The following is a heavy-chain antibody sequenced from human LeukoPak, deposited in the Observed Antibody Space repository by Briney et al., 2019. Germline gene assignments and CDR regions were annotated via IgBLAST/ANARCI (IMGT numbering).Heavy chain of an antibody. CDR2: INPNSGGT. CDR3: AREGSQPLDAFDI. Sequence: AASVTVSCKASGYTFTDYYMHWVRQAPGQGLEWMGWINPNSGGTNYAQKFQGWVTMTRDTSISTAYMELSRLRSDDTAVYYCAREGSQPLDAFDIWGQGTMVTVSS. D-gene: IGHD6-13*01. V-gene: IGHV1-2*04. J-gene: IGHJ3*02. CDR1: GYTFTDYY.